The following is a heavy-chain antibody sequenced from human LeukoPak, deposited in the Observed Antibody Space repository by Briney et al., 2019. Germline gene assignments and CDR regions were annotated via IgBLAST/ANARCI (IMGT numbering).Heavy chain of an antibody. D-gene: IGHD6-13*01. CDR2: IYYSGST. CDR1: GGSISSYY. CDR3: ARHPSGSSWFDFYFDY. Sequence: SETLSLTCTVSGGSISSYYWSWIRQPPGKGLEWIGYIYYSGSTNYNPSLKSRVTISVDTSKNQFSLKLSSATAADTAVYYCARHPSGSSWFDFYFDYWGQGTLVTVSS. J-gene: IGHJ4*02. V-gene: IGHV4-59*08.